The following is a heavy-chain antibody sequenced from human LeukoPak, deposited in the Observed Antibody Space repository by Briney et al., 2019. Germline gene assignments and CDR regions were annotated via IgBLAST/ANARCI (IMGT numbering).Heavy chain of an antibody. CDR1: GFTFSSYA. J-gene: IGHJ6*03. CDR2: ISGSGGST. CDR3: AKGYCSSTSCSHYYYYYYMDV. D-gene: IGHD2-2*01. Sequence: PGGSLRLSCAASGFTFSSYAMSWVRQAPGKGLEWVSAISGSGGSTYYADSVEGRFTISGDNSKNTLYLQMNSLRAEDTAVYYCAKGYCSSTSCSHYYYYYYMDVWGKGTTVTVSS. V-gene: IGHV3-23*01.